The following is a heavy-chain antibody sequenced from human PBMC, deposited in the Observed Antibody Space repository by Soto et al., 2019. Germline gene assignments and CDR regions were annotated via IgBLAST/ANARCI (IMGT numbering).Heavy chain of an antibody. CDR2: ISFDVSDK. CDR1: GFTFSHNG. J-gene: IGHJ4*02. V-gene: IGHV3-30*18. Sequence: QVQLVESGGGVVQPGRSLRLSCAASGFTFSHNGMHWVRQAPGKGLEWVAVISFDVSDKYYADYVKGRFTISRDNSKNALLREINSLRHEDAALYYCVKDRYSLPTYYFDYWGQGTPNTVSS. CDR3: VKDRYSLPTYYFDY. D-gene: IGHD3-10*01.